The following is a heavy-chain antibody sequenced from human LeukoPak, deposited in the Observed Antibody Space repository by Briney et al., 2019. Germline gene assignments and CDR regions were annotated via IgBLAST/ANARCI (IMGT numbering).Heavy chain of an antibody. CDR2: IRYDGSDK. V-gene: IGHV3-30*02. J-gene: IGHJ6*03. CDR1: GFSFSSYV. CDR3: ARHHQLILYKPSKYYYYYYMDV. D-gene: IGHD2-15*01. Sequence: GGSLRLSCAASGFSFSSYVMHWVRQAPGKGLEWVAFIRYDGSDKYYADSVKGRFTISRDNSKNTLYLQMNSLRAEDTAVYYCARHHQLILYKPSKYYYYYYMDVWGKGTTVTISS.